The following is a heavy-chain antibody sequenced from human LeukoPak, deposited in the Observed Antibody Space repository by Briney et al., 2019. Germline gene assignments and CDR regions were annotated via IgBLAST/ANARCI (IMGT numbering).Heavy chain of an antibody. CDR2: IYNSGGI. CDR1: GGSVSSSSSY. D-gene: IGHD3-10*01. Sequence: SETLSLTCTVSGGSVSSSSSYWGWIRQPPGKGLEWIGTIYNSGGIDYNPSLKSRVAISVDTSKNQFSLKLRSVTAADTAMYYCAREVGPSYFDFWGQGTLVSVSS. CDR3: AREVGPSYFDF. J-gene: IGHJ4*02. V-gene: IGHV4-39*07.